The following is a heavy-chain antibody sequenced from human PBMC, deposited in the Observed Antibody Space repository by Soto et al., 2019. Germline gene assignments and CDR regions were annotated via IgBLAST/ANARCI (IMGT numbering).Heavy chain of an antibody. CDR1: GGTFSSYA. Sequence: QVQLVQSGAEVKKPGSSVKVSCKASGGTFSSYAISWVRQDPGQGLEWMGGIIPIFGTENYAQKFQGRVTITADESTSTAYMELSSLRAEDTAVYYCASETPSFGELSFDIWGQGTMVTVSS. V-gene: IGHV1-69*01. D-gene: IGHD3-10*01. CDR3: ASETPSFGELSFDI. CDR2: IIPIFGTE. J-gene: IGHJ3*02.